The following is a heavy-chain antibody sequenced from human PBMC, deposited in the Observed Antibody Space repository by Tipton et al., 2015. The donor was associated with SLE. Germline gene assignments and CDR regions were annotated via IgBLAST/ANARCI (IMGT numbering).Heavy chain of an antibody. V-gene: IGHV4-61*02. D-gene: IGHD2-15*01. CDR1: GGSISSGSYY. Sequence: TLSLTCTVSGGSISSGSYYWSWIRQPAGKGLEWIGRIYTSGSTNYNPSLKSRVTISVDTSKNQFSLKLSSVTAADTAVYYCARMFIGYYMDVWGKGTTVPVSS. CDR2: IYTSGST. J-gene: IGHJ6*03. CDR3: ARMFIGYYMDV.